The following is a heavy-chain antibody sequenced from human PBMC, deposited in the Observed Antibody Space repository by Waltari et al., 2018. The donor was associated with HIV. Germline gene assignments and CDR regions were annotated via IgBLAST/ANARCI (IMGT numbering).Heavy chain of an antibody. V-gene: IGHV2-70*01. J-gene: IGHJ4*02. CDR3: ARVKYFYVSREYFFDY. CDR2: IDWADDK. D-gene: IGHD3-10*02. Sequence: QVTLRESGPALVKPTQTLTLTCTFAGFSLSTTGMCLSWIRQPPGKALEWLAFIDWADDKYFSTSLRSRLTISKDTTKNQVALTVTNLDPMDTATYYCARVKYFYVSREYFFDYWGQGILVTVSS. CDR1: GFSLSTTGMC.